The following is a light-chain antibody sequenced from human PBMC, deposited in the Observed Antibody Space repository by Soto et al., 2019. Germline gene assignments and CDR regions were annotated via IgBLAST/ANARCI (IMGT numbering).Light chain of an antibody. V-gene: IGLV1-44*01. CDR3: AAWDDSLNGVV. CDR1: SSNLGSNT. J-gene: IGLJ3*02. Sequence: QSVLTQPPSTSGTPGQRVTISCSGSSSNLGSNTVNWYQQLPGMAPKLLIYSNHQRTSGVPDRFSGSKSGTSASLAITGLQSEDEADYYCAAWDDSLNGVVFGGGTKLTVL. CDR2: SNH.